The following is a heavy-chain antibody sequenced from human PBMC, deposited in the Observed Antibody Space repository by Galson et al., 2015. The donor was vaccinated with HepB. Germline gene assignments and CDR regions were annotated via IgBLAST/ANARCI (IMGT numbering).Heavy chain of an antibody. D-gene: IGHD4-11*01. CDR2: INPNSGGT. V-gene: IGHV1-2*02. J-gene: IGHJ4*02. CDR1: GYTFTGYY. Sequence: SVKVSCKASGYTFTGYYMHWVRQAPGQRLEWMGWINPNSGGTNYAQKFQGRVTMTRDTSISTAYMELSRLRSDDTAVYYCARDQGGLQILYYFDYWGQGTLVTVSS. CDR3: ARDQGGLQILYYFDY.